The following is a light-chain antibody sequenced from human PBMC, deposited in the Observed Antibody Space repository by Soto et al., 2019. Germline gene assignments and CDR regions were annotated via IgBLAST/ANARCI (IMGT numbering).Light chain of an antibody. J-gene: IGKJ4*01. V-gene: IGKV1-8*01. CDR1: QGIRSY. CDR3: QQYYSYPALT. Sequence: AIRMTQSPSSFSASTGDRVTITCRASQGIRSYLAWYQQKPGKAHKLLIYAASTLQSGVPSRFSGSGSGTDFTLTISCLQSEDFATYYGQQYYSYPALTFGGGTKVDIK. CDR2: AAS.